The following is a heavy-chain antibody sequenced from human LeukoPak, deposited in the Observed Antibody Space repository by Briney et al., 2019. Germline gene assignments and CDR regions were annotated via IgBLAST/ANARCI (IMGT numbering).Heavy chain of an antibody. CDR3: ARDLGTPDYYYYDMDV. CDR1: GFTFSSYA. CDR2: ISYDGSNK. V-gene: IGHV3-30-3*01. J-gene: IGHJ6*02. D-gene: IGHD7-27*01. Sequence: QPGRSLRLSCAASGFTFSSYAMHWVRQAPGKGLEWVAVISYDGSNKYYADSVKGRFTISRDNSKNTLYLQMNSLRAEDTAVYYCARDLGTPDYYYYDMDVWGQGTTVTVSS.